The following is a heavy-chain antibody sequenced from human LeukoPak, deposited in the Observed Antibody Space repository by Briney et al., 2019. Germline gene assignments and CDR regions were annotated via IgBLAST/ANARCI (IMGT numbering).Heavy chain of an antibody. CDR1: GGSFSGYY. V-gene: IGHV4-34*01. CDR3: ARGLYDSSGLGAFDI. CDR2: INHSGST. Sequence: SETLSLTCAVYGGSFSGYYWSWIRQPPGKGLEWIGEINHSGSTNYNPSLKSRVTISVDTSENQFSLKLSSVTAADTAVYYCARGLYDSSGLGAFDIWGQGTMVTVSS. J-gene: IGHJ3*02. D-gene: IGHD3-22*01.